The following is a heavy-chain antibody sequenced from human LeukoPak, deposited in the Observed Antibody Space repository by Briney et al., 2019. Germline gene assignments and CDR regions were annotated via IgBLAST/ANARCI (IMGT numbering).Heavy chain of an antibody. D-gene: IGHD3-10*01. CDR3: AKDYYGSGSYYKVYYYYMDV. J-gene: IGHJ6*03. CDR1: GFTFSSYG. Sequence: GGSLRLSCAASGFTFSSYGMHWVRQAPGKGLEWVAFIRYDGSNKYYADSVKGRFTISRDNSKNTLYLQMNSLRAEDTAVYYCAKDYYGSGSYYKVYYYYMDVWGKGTTVTIPS. V-gene: IGHV3-30*02. CDR2: IRYDGSNK.